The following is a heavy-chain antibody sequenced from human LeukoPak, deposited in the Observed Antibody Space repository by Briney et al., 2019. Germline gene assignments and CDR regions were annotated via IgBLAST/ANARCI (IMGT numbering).Heavy chain of an antibody. CDR2: ISTYNGNT. Sequence: ASVKVSCKASGYTFTSYTISWVRQAPGQGLEWMGWISTYNGNTNYAQKFQGRVTMTTDTSASTAYMELSSLRFEDMAVYYCARDPKYYRDSSNYVGSAWLAPWGQGTLVTVSS. V-gene: IGHV1-18*03. CDR1: GYTFTSYT. J-gene: IGHJ5*02. CDR3: ARDPKYYRDSSNYVGSAWLAP. D-gene: IGHD3-22*01.